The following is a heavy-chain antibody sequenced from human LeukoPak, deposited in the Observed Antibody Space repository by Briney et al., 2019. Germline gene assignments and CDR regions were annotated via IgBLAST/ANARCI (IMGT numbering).Heavy chain of an antibody. J-gene: IGHJ4*02. D-gene: IGHD2-15*01. CDR1: GFTFSNYA. CDR3: GKGRRAPSYSGLDC. Sequence: PGGSLRLSCAASGFTFSNYAMSWVRQAPGKGLEWVSVIGGSTDSTYYTDSVKGRFTISRDNSKNTLYLQMSSLRVEDTATYYCGKGRRAPSYSGLDCWGQGVLVTLSS. CDR2: IGGSTDST. V-gene: IGHV3-23*01.